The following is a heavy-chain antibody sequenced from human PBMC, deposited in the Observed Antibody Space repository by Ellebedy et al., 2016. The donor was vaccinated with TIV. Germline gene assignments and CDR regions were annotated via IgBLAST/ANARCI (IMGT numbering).Heavy chain of an antibody. CDR2: IKQDGSEK. J-gene: IGHJ6*02. Sequence: GGSLRLSCAASGFTFSSYWMSWVRQAPGKGLEWVANIKQDGSEKYYVDSVKGRFTISRDNSMDTLYLQMNSLGVGDTTVYYCAKLGFDILTGSGGMDVWGQGTTVTVSS. D-gene: IGHD3-9*01. CDR3: AKLGFDILTGSGGMDV. V-gene: IGHV3-7*03. CDR1: GFTFSSYW.